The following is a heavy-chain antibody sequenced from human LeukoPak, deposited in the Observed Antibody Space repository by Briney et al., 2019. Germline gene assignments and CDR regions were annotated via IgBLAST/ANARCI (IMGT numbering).Heavy chain of an antibody. CDR1: GYTFTGYY. CDR3: ARDGAAAGILEYFQH. J-gene: IGHJ1*01. Sequence: ASVKASCKASGYTFTGYYMHWVRQAPGQGLEWMGWINPNSGGTNYAQKFQGRVTMTRDTSISTAYMELSRLRSDDTAVYYCARDGAAAGILEYFQHWGQGTLVTVSS. D-gene: IGHD6-13*01. V-gene: IGHV1-2*02. CDR2: INPNSGGT.